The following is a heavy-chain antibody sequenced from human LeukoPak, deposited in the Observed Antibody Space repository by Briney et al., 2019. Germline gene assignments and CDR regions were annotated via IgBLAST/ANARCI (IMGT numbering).Heavy chain of an antibody. Sequence: GASVKVSCKASGYTFTSYGISWVRQAPGQGLEWMGWISAYNGNTNYAQKLQGRVTMTTDTSTSTAYMELRSLRSDDTAVYYCARVSGIWLLPYWYFDLWGRGTLVTVSS. CDR3: ARVSGIWLLPYWYFDL. V-gene: IGHV1-18*01. D-gene: IGHD2-15*01. CDR1: GYTFTSYG. CDR2: ISAYNGNT. J-gene: IGHJ2*01.